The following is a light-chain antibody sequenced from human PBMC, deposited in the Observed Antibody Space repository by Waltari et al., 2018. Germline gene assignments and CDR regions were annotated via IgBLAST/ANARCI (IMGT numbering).Light chain of an antibody. CDR1: LSVSSY. J-gene: IGKJ4*01. Sequence: EIVLTQSPATLSLSPGERATLSCRASLSVSSYLAWYQQKPGQAPRLLIYDASNRATGIPARFSGSGSGTVFTLTICSLDPEDFAVYYCQHRINWPLTFGGGTKVEIK. CDR2: DAS. V-gene: IGKV3-11*01. CDR3: QHRINWPLT.